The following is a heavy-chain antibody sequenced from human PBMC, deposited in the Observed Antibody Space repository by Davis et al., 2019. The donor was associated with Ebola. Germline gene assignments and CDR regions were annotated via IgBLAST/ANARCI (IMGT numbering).Heavy chain of an antibody. CDR3: ARRVATSFWYFDL. Sequence: GESLKISCKGSGYSFTSYWIGWVRPMPGKGLEWMGIIYPGDSDTRYSPSFQGQVTIPADKSISTAYLHWRRLKASDTAMYYCARRVATSFWYFDLWGRGTLVTVSS. CDR2: IYPGDSDT. J-gene: IGHJ2*01. V-gene: IGHV5-51*01. CDR1: GYSFTSYW. D-gene: IGHD5-12*01.